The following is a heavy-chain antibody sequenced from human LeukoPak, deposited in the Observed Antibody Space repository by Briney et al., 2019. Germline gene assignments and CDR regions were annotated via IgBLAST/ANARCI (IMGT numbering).Heavy chain of an antibody. CDR3: ARWESSGFFYAGSDFDY. V-gene: IGHV3-23*01. CDR2: ISSSAGST. D-gene: IGHD3-22*01. Sequence: GESLKISCAASGITFSSHAMSWVRQAPGKGLQWISAISSSAGSTYYADSVKGRFTISRDNSKNTLYLQMNSLRAEDTAVYYCARWESSGFFYAGSDFDYWGQGTLVTVSS. J-gene: IGHJ4*02. CDR1: GITFSSHA.